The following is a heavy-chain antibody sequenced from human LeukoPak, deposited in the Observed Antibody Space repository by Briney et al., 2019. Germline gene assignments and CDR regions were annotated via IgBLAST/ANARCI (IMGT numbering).Heavy chain of an antibody. CDR3: ARGRLSHYYFDY. Sequence: GGSLRLSCAASGNYWMHWVRQAPGKGLEWVSIIYSGGTTYYADSVKGRFTISRDNSKNTLYLQMNSLRAEDAAVYYCARGRLSHYYFDYWGQGTLVTVSS. V-gene: IGHV3-53*01. D-gene: IGHD4/OR15-4a*01. CDR1: GNYW. CDR2: IYSGGTT. J-gene: IGHJ4*02.